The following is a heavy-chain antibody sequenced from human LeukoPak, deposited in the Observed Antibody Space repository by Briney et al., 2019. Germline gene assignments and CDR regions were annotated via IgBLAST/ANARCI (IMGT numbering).Heavy chain of an antibody. Sequence: PGGSLRLSCAASGFTFSTYNMNWVRQAPGKGLEWVSFISSGSEIIYYADSVKGRFTVSRDNAKNSLYLQMNSLRDEDTAVYYCATRPAVADVYYFGYWGQGTLVPVSS. J-gene: IGHJ4*02. CDR3: ATRPAVADVYYFGY. V-gene: IGHV3-48*02. CDR2: ISSGSEII. CDR1: GFTFSTYN. D-gene: IGHD6-19*01.